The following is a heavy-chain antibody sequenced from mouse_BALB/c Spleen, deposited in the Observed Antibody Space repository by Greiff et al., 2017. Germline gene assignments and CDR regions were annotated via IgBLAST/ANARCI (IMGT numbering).Heavy chain of an antibody. J-gene: IGHJ1*01. D-gene: IGHD2-3*01. CDR1: GFSLSRYS. CDR2: IWGGGST. Sequence: VQLQESGPGLVAPSQSLSITCTVSGFSLSRYSVHWVRQPPGKGLEWLGMIWGGGSTDYNSALKSRLSISKDNSKSQVFLKMNSLQTDDTAMYYCAREIIYDGYYGWYFDVWGAGTTVTVSS. CDR3: AREIIYDGYYGWYFDV. V-gene: IGHV2-6-4*01.